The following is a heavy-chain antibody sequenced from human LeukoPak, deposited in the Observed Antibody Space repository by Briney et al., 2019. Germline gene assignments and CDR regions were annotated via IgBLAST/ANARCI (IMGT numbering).Heavy chain of an antibody. CDR3: ARGTPATKTYYYYYYYMDV. J-gene: IGHJ6*03. CDR1: GGSISSGTYY. D-gene: IGHD2-15*01. V-gene: IGHV4-61*02. CDR2: FYTSGST. Sequence: SETLSLTCTVSGGSISSGTYYWSWIRQPAGKGLEGIGRFYTSGSTNYNPSLKSRVTISVDTSKNQFSLKLSSVTAADTAVYYCARGTPATKTYYYYYYYMDVWGKGTTVTVSS.